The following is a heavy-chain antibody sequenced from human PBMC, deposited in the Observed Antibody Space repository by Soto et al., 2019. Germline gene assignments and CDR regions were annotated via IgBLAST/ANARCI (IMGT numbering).Heavy chain of an antibody. Sequence: SETLSLTCAVSGGSISSSNWWSWVRQPPGKGLEWIGEIYHSGSTNYNPTLKSRVTISVDKSKNKFSLKLSSVTAADTAVYYCARDPARIGVAGTDYYGMDVWGQGTTVTVSS. CDR1: GGSISSSNW. J-gene: IGHJ6*02. CDR3: ARDPARIGVAGTDYYGMDV. CDR2: IYHSGST. V-gene: IGHV4-4*02. D-gene: IGHD6-19*01.